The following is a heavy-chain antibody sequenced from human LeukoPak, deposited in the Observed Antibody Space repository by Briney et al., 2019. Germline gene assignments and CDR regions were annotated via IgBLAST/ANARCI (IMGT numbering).Heavy chain of an antibody. CDR2: INHSGST. CDR3: ARRVIAARPSSFDY. CDR1: GGSFSGYY. J-gene: IGHJ4*02. D-gene: IGHD6-6*01. Sequence: SETLSLTCAVYGGSFSGYYWSLIRQPPGKGLEWIGEINHSGSTNYNPSLKSRVTISVDTSKNQFSLKLSSVTAADTAVYYCARRVIAARPSSFDYWGQGTLVTVSS. V-gene: IGHV4-34*01.